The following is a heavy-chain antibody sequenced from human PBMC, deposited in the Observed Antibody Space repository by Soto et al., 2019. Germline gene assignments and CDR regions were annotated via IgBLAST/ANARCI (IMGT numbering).Heavy chain of an antibody. CDR2: FYYSGST. CDR1: GGSISSSSYY. Sequence: QLQLQESGPGLVKPSETLSLTCTVSGGSISSSSYYWGWIRQPPGKGLEWIGSFYYSGSTYYNPSLKSRVTISVDTSKNQFSLKLSSVTAADTAVYYCAGQSSFSWYDYWGQGTLVTVSS. J-gene: IGHJ4*02. D-gene: IGHD6-13*01. V-gene: IGHV4-39*01. CDR3: AGQSSFSWYDY.